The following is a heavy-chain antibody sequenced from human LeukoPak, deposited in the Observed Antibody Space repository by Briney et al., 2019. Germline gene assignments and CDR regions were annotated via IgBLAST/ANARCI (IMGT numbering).Heavy chain of an antibody. CDR3: ARSPVDY. Sequence: ASLKGSCKAPGYTFTSYAMHWVRQAPGQRLEWMGWINAGNGNTKYSQKFQGRVTITRDTSASTAYMELSSLRSEDTAVYYCARSPVDYWGQGTLVTVSS. J-gene: IGHJ4*02. CDR1: GYTFTSYA. V-gene: IGHV1-3*01. CDR2: INAGNGNT.